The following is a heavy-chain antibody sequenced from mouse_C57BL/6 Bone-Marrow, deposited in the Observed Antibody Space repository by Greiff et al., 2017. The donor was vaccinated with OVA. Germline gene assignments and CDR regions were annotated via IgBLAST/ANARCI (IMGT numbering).Heavy chain of an antibody. CDR2: ISSGGDYI. V-gene: IGHV5-9-1*02. CDR3: TRDEGYYGSSRAWVAY. J-gene: IGHJ3*01. Sequence: EVMLVESGEGLVKPGGSLKLSCAASGFTFSSYAMSWVRQTPEKRLEWVAYISSGGDYIYYADTVKGRFTISRDNARNTLYLQMSSLKSEDTAMYYCTRDEGYYGSSRAWVAYWGQGTLVTVSA. D-gene: IGHD1-1*01. CDR1: GFTFSSYA.